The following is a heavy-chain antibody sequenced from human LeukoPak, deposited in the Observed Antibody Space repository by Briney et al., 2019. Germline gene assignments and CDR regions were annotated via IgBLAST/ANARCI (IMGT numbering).Heavy chain of an antibody. Sequence: SETLSLTCAVYGGSFSGYYWSWIRQPPGKGLEWIGEINHSGSTNYNPSLKSRVTISVDTSKNQFSLKLSSVTAADTAVYYCARGLGSGWSKWGQGTLVTVSS. J-gene: IGHJ4*02. CDR1: GGSFSGYY. CDR2: INHSGST. CDR3: ARGLGSGWSK. V-gene: IGHV4-34*01. D-gene: IGHD6-19*01.